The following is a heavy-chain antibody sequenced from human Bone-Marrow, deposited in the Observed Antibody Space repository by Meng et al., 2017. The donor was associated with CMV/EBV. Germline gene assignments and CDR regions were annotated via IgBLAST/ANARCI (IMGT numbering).Heavy chain of an antibody. V-gene: IGHV3-48*03. CDR1: GFTFSSYE. D-gene: IGHD2-2*01. CDR3: ARDRIVVVPAADHYYYYGMDV. J-gene: IGHJ6*02. CDR2: ISSSGSTI. Sequence: LKISCAASGFTFSSYEMNWVRQAPGKGLEWVSYISSSGSTIYYADSVKGRFTISRDNAKNSLYLQMNSLRAEDTAVYYCARDRIVVVPAADHYYYYGMDVWGQGTTVTVSS.